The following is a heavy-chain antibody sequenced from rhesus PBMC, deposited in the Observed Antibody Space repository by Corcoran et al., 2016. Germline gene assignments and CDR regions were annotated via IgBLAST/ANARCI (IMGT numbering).Heavy chain of an antibody. Sequence: EVQLVESGGGWVKPGGPLGSPCPALDLPFVHTWMTWFGQAHGKGLEGVGRLKNKAEGGTAAYAKCVKGRFTISRDESKNTLYLQMNSLKTEDTAVYYCARDFPSYNFWSGYYTYYFDYWGQGVLVTVSS. CDR1: DLPFVHTW. CDR3: ARDFPSYNFWSGYYTYYFDY. CDR2: LKNKAEGGTA. V-gene: IGHV3-16*01. J-gene: IGHJ4*01. D-gene: IGHD3-3*01.